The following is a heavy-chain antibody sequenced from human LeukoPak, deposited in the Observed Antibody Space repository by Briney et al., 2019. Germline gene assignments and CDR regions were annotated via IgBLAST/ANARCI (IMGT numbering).Heavy chain of an antibody. J-gene: IGHJ4*02. CDR1: GYSIRSGDY. V-gene: IGHV4-38-2*01. D-gene: IGHD4-11*01. CDR3: ARNRSLTTTPGFDH. Sequence: KPSETLSLTYAVSGYSIRSGDYWGWIRQSPGKGLEWIGSIYHSGSTHYNPSLKSRVTISVDTSKNQFSLMLSSVTAADTAVYYCARNRSLTTTPGFDHWGQGTLVTVSS. CDR2: IYHSGST.